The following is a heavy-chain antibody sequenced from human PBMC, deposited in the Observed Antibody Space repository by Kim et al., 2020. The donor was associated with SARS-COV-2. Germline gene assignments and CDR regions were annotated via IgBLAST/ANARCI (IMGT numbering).Heavy chain of an antibody. Sequence: GGSLRLSCAASGFTFSSYEMNWIRQAPGKGLEWISKISSSGTTIYYADSVRGRFTISRDNAKNSLYLQMNSLRAEDTAVYYCARTNGGYGGAGDVDYWGQGTLVTVSS. J-gene: IGHJ4*02. V-gene: IGHV3-48*03. D-gene: IGHD5-12*01. CDR2: ISSSGTTI. CDR3: ARTNGGYGGAGDVDY. CDR1: GFTFSSYE.